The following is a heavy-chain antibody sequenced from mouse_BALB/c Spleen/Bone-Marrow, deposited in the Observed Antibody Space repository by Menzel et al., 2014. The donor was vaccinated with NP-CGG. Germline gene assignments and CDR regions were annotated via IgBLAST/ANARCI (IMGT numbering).Heavy chain of an antibody. CDR1: GYSITSDYA. CDR2: ISYSGST. V-gene: IGHV3-2*02. D-gene: IGHD2-4*01. Sequence: EVQLQESGPGLVKTSQSLSLTCTVTGYSITSDYAWNWIRQFPGNKLEWMGYISYSGSTSYNPSLKSRISITRDTSKKKFFLQLNYVTTEDTATYYCAREISYFDYWGQGTTLTVSS. J-gene: IGHJ2*01. CDR3: AREISYFDY.